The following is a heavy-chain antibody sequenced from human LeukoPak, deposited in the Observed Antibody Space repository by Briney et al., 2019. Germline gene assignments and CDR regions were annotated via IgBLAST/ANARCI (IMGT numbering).Heavy chain of an antibody. D-gene: IGHD3-10*01. CDR3: ARFGTQYWFDP. CDR1: GGSFSSYY. Sequence: SETLSLTCAIHGGSFSSYYWSWIRQPPGKGLECNGQINHGESTSDNPSLKSRVTISGDTSKNQFSLKLSSVTAADTAVYYCARFGTQYWFDPWGQGTLVTVSS. V-gene: IGHV4-34*01. CDR2: INHGEST. J-gene: IGHJ5*02.